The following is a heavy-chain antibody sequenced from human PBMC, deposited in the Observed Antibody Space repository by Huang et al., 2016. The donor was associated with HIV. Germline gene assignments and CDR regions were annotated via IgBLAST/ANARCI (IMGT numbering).Heavy chain of an antibody. J-gene: IGHJ6*02. V-gene: IGHV3-7*01. CDR2: IRQDGSEK. CDR1: TVTFSAYW. CDR3: ATKADAMDV. Sequence: LVESGGGLVRPGGSLRLSCAGSTVTFSAYWMTWVRQAQGQGREGGASIRQDGSEKHYVDSVEGRFNISRDNGKKLLFLEMRSLGVDDTAVYFCATKADAMDVWGQGTTVIVSS. D-gene: IGHD2-8*01.